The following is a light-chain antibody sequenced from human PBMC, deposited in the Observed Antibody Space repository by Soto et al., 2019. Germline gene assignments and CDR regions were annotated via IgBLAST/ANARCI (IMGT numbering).Light chain of an antibody. J-gene: IGKJ4*01. V-gene: IGKV3-20*01. CDR3: QQYGNSPLT. CDR1: QSVSSNY. CDR2: GAS. Sequence: EIVLTQSPGTLSLSPGESATLSCRASQSVSSNYLAWYQQKPGQAPRLLIYGASSRATGIPDRFSGSGFGTDFTLTISRLEPDDFAVYYCQQYGNSPLTFGGGTKVDIK.